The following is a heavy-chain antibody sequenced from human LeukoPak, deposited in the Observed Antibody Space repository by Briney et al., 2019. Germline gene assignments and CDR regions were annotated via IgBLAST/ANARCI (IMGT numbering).Heavy chain of an antibody. V-gene: IGHV4-34*01. Sequence: SETLSLTCAVYGGSFSGYYWSWIRQPPGKGLEWIGEINHSGSTNYNPSLKSRVTISVDRSKNQFSLKLSSVTAADTAVYYCARDGAGGIAANYWGQGTLVTVSS. CDR3: ARDGAGGIAANY. D-gene: IGHD6-13*01. CDR2: INHSGST. CDR1: GGSFSGYY. J-gene: IGHJ4*02.